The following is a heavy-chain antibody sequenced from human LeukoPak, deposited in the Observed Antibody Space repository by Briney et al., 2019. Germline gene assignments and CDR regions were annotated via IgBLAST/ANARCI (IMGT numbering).Heavy chain of an antibody. CDR1: GFTISSYS. V-gene: IGHV3-48*01. J-gene: IGHJ4*02. Sequence: PGGSLRLSCAASGFTISSYSMNWVRQAPGKGLEWVSYISSSSSSTIFYAASVKGRFTISRDNAKNSLYLQMNSLTAADTAVYYCARVPNYSSVDYWGQGTLVTVSS. CDR3: ARVPNYSSVDY. CDR2: ISSSSSSTI. D-gene: IGHD6-19*01.